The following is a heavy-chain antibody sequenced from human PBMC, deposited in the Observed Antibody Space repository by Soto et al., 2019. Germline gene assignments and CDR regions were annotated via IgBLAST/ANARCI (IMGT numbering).Heavy chain of an antibody. V-gene: IGHV1-46*01. CDR1: GYAFSNYF. Sequence: QVQLMQSGAEVKKPGASVTVSCKPSGYAFSNYFMHWIRQAPGQGLEWMGIINPDGGRTTYAQKFRDSLTMTRDPSTGTVSMELSSLRFEDTAVYYCARGGWDRSDYWGQGTLVTVSS. CDR2: INPDGGRT. CDR3: ARGGWDRSDY. J-gene: IGHJ4*02. D-gene: IGHD3-16*01.